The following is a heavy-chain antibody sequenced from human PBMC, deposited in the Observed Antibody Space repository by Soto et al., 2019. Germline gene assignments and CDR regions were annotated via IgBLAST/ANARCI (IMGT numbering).Heavy chain of an antibody. J-gene: IGHJ4*02. Sequence: QVQLVQSGAEVRKPGSSVKVSCKASGGTFSRHAISWVRQAPGQGLEWMGGIIPIFGTANHAQKFQGRVTIIADESTSTVYMDLSSMRSEDTAMYYCARGWGYDSNDYYYADWGQGTLVIVSS. V-gene: IGHV1-69*01. CDR1: GGTFSRHA. CDR3: ARGWGYDSNDYYYAD. D-gene: IGHD3-22*01. CDR2: IIPIFGTA.